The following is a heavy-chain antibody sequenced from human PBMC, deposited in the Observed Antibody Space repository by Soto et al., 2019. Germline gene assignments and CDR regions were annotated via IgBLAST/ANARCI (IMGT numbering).Heavy chain of an antibody. CDR3: ARDVVATYYFDY. V-gene: IGHV1-69*13. CDR1: GGTFSSYA. CDR2: IIPIFGTA. D-gene: IGHD5-12*01. Sequence: GASVKVSCKASGGTFSSYAISWVRQAPGQGLEWMGGIIPIFGTANYAQKFQGRVTITADESTSTAYMELSSLRPEDTAVYYCARDVVATYYFDYWGQGTLVTVSS. J-gene: IGHJ4*02.